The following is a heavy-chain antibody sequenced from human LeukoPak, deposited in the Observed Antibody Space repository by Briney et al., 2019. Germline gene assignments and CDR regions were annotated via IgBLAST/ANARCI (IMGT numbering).Heavy chain of an antibody. V-gene: IGHV3-23*01. CDR1: GFTFNSHA. Sequence: PGGSLRLSCGASGFTFNSHAMTWVRQAPGEGLEWVSAIIISGDTTYYADAVKGRFTISRDNSKNTVYLQMNSLSAEDTAVYYCAATYYDILTGGGHRYYYGMDVWGQGTTVIVSS. CDR3: AATYYDILTGGGHRYYYGMDV. D-gene: IGHD3-9*01. J-gene: IGHJ6*02. CDR2: IIISGDTT.